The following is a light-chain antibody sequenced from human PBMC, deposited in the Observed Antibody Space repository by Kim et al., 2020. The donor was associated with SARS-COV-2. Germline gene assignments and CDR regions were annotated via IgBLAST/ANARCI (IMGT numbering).Light chain of an antibody. CDR3: QVWDSSRDHVV. V-gene: IGLV3-21*04. J-gene: IGLJ2*01. CDR1: NIGGKN. Sequence: SYELTQPPSVSVAPGEPARIPCGGNNIGGKNVHWYQQKPGQAPLLVIFYDSDRPSGIPERFSGSNSGNTSTLTINRVEAGDEADYYCQVWDSSRDHVVFGGGTKLTVL. CDR2: YDS.